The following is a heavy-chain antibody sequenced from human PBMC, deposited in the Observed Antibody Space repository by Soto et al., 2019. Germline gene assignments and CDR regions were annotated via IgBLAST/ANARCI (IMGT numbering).Heavy chain of an antibody. Sequence: SETLSLTCAIYGGSFSYYYWSWIRQSPGKGLEWIGEINHSGSTNYNPSLKSRVAISMDTSKNQFSLKLNSVTAADTAVFYCASRMRSGRYYCDYWGQGTLVTSPQ. V-gene: IGHV4-34*01. D-gene: IGHD3-10*01. CDR2: INHSGST. CDR1: GGSFSYYY. CDR3: ASRMRSGRYYCDY. J-gene: IGHJ4*02.